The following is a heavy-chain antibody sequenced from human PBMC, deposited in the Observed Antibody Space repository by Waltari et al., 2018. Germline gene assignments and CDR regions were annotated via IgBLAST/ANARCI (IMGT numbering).Heavy chain of an antibody. CDR2: IYTSGLT. J-gene: IGHJ5*02. CDR3: ARASASFNNWFDP. V-gene: IGHV4-61*02. D-gene: IGHD3-16*01. Sequence: QVQLQESGPGLVKPSQTLSLTCIVSGASMHSLSYYWSWIRQPAGKGLEWIGRIYTSGLTDYNPSLKSRVTISMDTSKSQFSLKLRSMTAADTAVYYCARASASFNNWFDPWGQGTLVTVSS. CDR1: GASMHSLSYY.